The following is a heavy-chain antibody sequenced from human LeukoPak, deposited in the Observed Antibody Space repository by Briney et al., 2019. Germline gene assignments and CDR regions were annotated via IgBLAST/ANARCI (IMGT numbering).Heavy chain of an antibody. J-gene: IGHJ4*02. Sequence: GASVKVSCKASGYTFTSYGISWVRQAPGQGLEWMGWISAYNGNTNYAQKLQGRVTMTTDTSTSTAYMELRSLRSDDTAVYYCARGVVRKDLPRGGFDYWGQGTLVTVSS. V-gene: IGHV1-18*01. CDR1: GYTFTSYG. CDR3: ARGVVRKDLPRGGFDY. CDR2: ISAYNGNT. D-gene: IGHD3-10*01.